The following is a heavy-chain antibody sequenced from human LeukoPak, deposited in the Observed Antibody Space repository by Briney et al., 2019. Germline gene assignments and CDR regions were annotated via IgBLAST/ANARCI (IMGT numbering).Heavy chain of an antibody. J-gene: IGHJ5*02. CDR1: GYTFTSYA. Sequence: ASVKVSCKASGYTFTSYAMNWVRQAPGQGLEWMGWINTNTGNPTYAQGFTGRFVFSLDTSVSTAYLQISSLKAEDTAVYYCARESYSSGWYVGWFDPWGQGTLVTVSS. CDR3: ARESYSSGWYVGWFDP. V-gene: IGHV7-4-1*02. CDR2: INTNTGNP. D-gene: IGHD6-19*01.